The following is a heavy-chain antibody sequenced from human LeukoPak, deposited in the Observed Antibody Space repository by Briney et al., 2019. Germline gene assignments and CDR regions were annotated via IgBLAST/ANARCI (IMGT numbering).Heavy chain of an antibody. Sequence: SETLSLTCAVYGGSFSGYYWSWIRQPPGKGLEWIVEINHSGSTNYNPSLKSRVTISVDTSKNKFYMKLSSVPAADPAVYYCARGTGRYCSSTSCPLRWFDPWGQGTLVTVSS. V-gene: IGHV4-34*01. CDR2: INHSGST. CDR1: GGSFSGYY. CDR3: ARGTGRYCSSTSCPLRWFDP. D-gene: IGHD2-2*01. J-gene: IGHJ5*02.